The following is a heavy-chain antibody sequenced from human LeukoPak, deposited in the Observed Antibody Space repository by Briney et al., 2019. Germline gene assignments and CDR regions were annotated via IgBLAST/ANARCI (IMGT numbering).Heavy chain of an antibody. Sequence: SQTLSLTCTVSGGSISSGDYYWSWIRQPPGKGLEWIGYIYYSGSTYYNPSLKSRVTISVDTSKTQFSLKLSSVTAADTAVYYCARGDIVVVPAAPYFDYWGQGTLVTVSS. CDR1: GGSISSGDYY. CDR3: ARGDIVVVPAAPYFDY. D-gene: IGHD2-2*01. J-gene: IGHJ4*02. V-gene: IGHV4-30-4*01. CDR2: IYYSGST.